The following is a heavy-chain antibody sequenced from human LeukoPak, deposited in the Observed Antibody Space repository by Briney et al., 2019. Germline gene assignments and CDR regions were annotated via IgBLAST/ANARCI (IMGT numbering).Heavy chain of an antibody. CDR2: IYTSGST. V-gene: IGHV4-61*02. CDR1: GGSISSGSYY. Sequence: SETLSLTCTVSGGSISSGSYYWSWIRQPAGKGLEWIGRIYTSGSTNYNPSLKSRVTISVGTSKNQFSLNLSSVTAADTAVYYCARHSSAHFDYWGQGTLVTVSS. CDR3: ARHSSAHFDY. D-gene: IGHD2-21*01. J-gene: IGHJ4*02.